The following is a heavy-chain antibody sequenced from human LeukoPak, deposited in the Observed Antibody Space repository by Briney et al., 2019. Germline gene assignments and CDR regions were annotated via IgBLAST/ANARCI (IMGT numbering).Heavy chain of an antibody. CDR1: GFTFDDYG. J-gene: IGHJ4*02. Sequence: GGSLRLSCAASGFTFDDYGMSWVRQAPGKGLEWVSGINWNGGSTGYGDSVKGRFTISRDNAKNSLYLQMNSLRAEDTALYYCAKDIGSGSYYYFDYWGQGTLVTVSS. D-gene: IGHD3-10*01. V-gene: IGHV3-20*04. CDR2: INWNGGST. CDR3: AKDIGSGSYYYFDY.